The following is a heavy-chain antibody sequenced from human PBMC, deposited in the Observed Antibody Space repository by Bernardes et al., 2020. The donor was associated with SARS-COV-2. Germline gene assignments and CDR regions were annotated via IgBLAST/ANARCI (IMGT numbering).Heavy chain of an antibody. CDR1: GGSISGYY. J-gene: IGHJ4*02. CDR2: IYYSGST. Sequence: SETLSLTCTVSGGSISGYYWSWIRQPPGKGLEWIGYIYYSGSTDYNPSLKSRVTISVDTSKNQFSLKLSSVTAADTAVYYCTRSHGGYWGQGTLVTVSS. CDR3: TRSHGGY. V-gene: IGHV4-59*12.